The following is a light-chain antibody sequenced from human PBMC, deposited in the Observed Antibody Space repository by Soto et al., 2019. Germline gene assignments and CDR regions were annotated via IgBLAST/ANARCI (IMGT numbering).Light chain of an antibody. CDR3: QQYNSYPRT. Sequence: DIHMTQSPSSVSASVGYSFTITCRASQGISRYVAWFQQKPGTAPKCLIYGAITSQSGVPSRFSGGGSGREFTLTIINLQPEDYETYYCQQYNSYPRTFGLGTKVDIK. CDR1: QGISRY. V-gene: IGKV1-16*01. CDR2: GAI. J-gene: IGKJ1*01.